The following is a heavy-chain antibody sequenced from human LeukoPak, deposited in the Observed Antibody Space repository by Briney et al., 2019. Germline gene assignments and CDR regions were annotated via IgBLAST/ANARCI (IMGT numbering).Heavy chain of an antibody. CDR2: ISWNSGSI. CDR1: GFTFDDYV. CDR3: AKATSSGYSNFDY. D-gene: IGHD3-22*01. V-gene: IGHV3-9*01. Sequence: GGSLRLSCAASGFTFDDYVMHWVRQAPGKGLEWVSGISWNSGSIGYADSAKGRFTISRDNAKNSLYLQMNSLRAEDTALYYCAKATSSGYSNFDYWGQGTLVTVSS. J-gene: IGHJ4*02.